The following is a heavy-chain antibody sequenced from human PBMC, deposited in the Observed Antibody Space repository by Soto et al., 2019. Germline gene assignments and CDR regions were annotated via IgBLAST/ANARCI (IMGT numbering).Heavy chain of an antibody. D-gene: IGHD2-2*01. J-gene: IGHJ4*02. CDR1: GFTVSSKY. V-gene: IGHV3-53*01. CDR2: IYSGGTT. Sequence: GGSLRLSCAASGFTVSSKYMIWVRQAPGKGLEGVSFIYSGGTTYYADSVKGRFTISRDNSKNTLHLQMTHLRAEDTAVYYCATTTEFFYYFDYWGQGMLVTV. CDR3: ATTTEFFYYFDY.